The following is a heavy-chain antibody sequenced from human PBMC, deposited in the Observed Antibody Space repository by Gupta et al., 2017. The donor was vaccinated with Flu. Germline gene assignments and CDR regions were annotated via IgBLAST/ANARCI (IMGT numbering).Heavy chain of an antibody. D-gene: IGHD1-26*01. Sequence: FDDYDMHWVRQAPGKGLEGVSGITWNSDNRGYADSGKGRFNLYRDTAKNSLYLQMNSLRPEDTALYYCVKERGYTWEAIDFWGQGTMVTVS. V-gene: IGHV3-9*01. CDR3: VKERGYTWEAIDF. CDR1: FDDYD. J-gene: IGHJ3*01. CDR2: ITWNSDNR.